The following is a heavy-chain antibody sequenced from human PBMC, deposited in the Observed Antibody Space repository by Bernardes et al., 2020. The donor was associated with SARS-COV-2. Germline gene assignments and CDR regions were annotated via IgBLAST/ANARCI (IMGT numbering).Heavy chain of an antibody. CDR3: AKNSLYLQMNSLRAEDTAVYYCARGGYYDSSGYFQDAFDI. D-gene: IGHD3-22*01. Sequence: SETLSLTCAVYGGSFNRYYWSWIRQPPGKGLEWIGEISHSGITNSNPSLKSRVTISVASSKSQFSLKLDSVKGRFTISRDNAKNSLYLQMNSLRAEDTAVYYCARGGYYDSSGYFQDAFDIWGQGTMVTVSS. V-gene: IGHV4-34*06. J-gene: IGHJ3*02. CDR1: GGSFNRYY. CDR2: ISHSGIT.